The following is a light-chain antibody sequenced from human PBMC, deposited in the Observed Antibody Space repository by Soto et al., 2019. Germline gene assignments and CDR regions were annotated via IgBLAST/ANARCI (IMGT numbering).Light chain of an antibody. J-gene: IGKJ4*01. Sequence: ERVMTQSAATLSVSPGERATLSCSASQSVHIYLAWYQQNPGQAPRLLIFDASTRATGIPDRFSGSGSGTDFTLTISRLDPEDFAVYYCQQYGTSLTFGGGTKVDIK. CDR3: QQYGTSLT. CDR2: DAS. CDR1: QSVHIY. V-gene: IGKV3-20*01.